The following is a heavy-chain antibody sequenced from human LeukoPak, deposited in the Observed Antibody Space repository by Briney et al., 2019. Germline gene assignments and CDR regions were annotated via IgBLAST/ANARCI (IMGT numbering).Heavy chain of an antibody. J-gene: IGHJ3*02. CDR2: IYHSGST. CDR1: GGSISSGGYS. V-gene: IGHV4-30-2*01. CDR3: AGSHQLLSSAFDI. D-gene: IGHD2-2*01. Sequence: SQTLSLTCAVSGGSISSGGYSWSWIRQPPGKGLEWIGYIYHSGSTYYNPSLKSRVTISVDRSKNQFSLKLSSVTAADTAVYYCAGSHQLLSSAFDIWGQGTMVTVSS.